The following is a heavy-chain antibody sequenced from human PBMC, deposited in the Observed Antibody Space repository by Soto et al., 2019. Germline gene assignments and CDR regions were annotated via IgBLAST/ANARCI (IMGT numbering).Heavy chain of an antibody. CDR3: ARELHGFGELFSSGYWFDP. D-gene: IGHD3-10*01. J-gene: IGHJ5*02. CDR1: GDSVSSNSSA. Sequence: SQTLSLTCAISGDSVSSNSSAWNWIRQSPSRGLEWLGRTYYRSKWYNDYAVSVKSRITINPDTSKNQFSLQLNSVTPEDTAVYYCARELHGFGELFSSGYWFDPWGQGTLVTVSS. V-gene: IGHV6-1*01. CDR2: TYYRSKWYN.